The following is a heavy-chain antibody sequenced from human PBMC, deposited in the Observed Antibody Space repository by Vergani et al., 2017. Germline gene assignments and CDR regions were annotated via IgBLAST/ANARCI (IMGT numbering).Heavy chain of an antibody. V-gene: IGHV1-46*01. CDR2: INPSGGST. CDR1: GYSFTSYY. J-gene: IGHJ4*02. CDR3: ARGLTGHYDSRRGLDY. Sequence: VQLVQSGAEVKKPGESLKISCKGSGYSFTSYYMHWVRQAPGQGLEWMGIINPSGGSTSYAQKFQGRVTITADESTSTAYMELSSLRSEDTAVYYCARGLTGHYDSRRGLDYWGQGTLVTVSS. D-gene: IGHD3-22*01.